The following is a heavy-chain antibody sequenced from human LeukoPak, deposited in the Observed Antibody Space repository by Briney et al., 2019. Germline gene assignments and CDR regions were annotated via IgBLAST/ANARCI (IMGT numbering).Heavy chain of an antibody. CDR2: IYYSGST. J-gene: IGHJ4*02. V-gene: IGHV4-59*08. CDR1: GGSISSYY. Sequence: SETLSLTCTVSGGSISSYYWSWIRQPPGKGLEWIGYIYYSGSTNYNPSLKSRVTISVDTSKNQFSLKLSSVTAADTAVYYCARVAYCGGDCYPSSPDYWGQGTLVTVSS. D-gene: IGHD2-21*02. CDR3: ARVAYCGGDCYPSSPDY.